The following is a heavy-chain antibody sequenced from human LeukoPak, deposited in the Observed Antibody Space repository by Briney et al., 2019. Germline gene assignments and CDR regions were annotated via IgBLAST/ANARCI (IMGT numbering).Heavy chain of an antibody. D-gene: IGHD2-8*01. Sequence: PGGSLRLSCAASGFTFSSYSMNWVRQAPGKGLEWVSAIEISGAVTYYADSVKGRFTISRDNSKNTLYLQMNGLRVEDTAIYYCATEIRPNGSWGQGTLVTVSS. J-gene: IGHJ5*02. CDR1: GFTFSSYS. V-gene: IGHV3-23*01. CDR2: IEISGAVT. CDR3: ATEIRPNGS.